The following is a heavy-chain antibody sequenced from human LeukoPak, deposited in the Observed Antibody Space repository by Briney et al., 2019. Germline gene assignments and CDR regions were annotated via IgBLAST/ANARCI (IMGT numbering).Heavy chain of an antibody. CDR3: AKSSAGITWFDP. D-gene: IGHD1-7*01. Sequence: GGSLRLSCTASGFTFSSYGMHWVRQAPGKGPEWVAFTRFDDSYKAYGNSVKGRFTISRDNSKNTLYLQMDSLRSDDTDVYYCAKSSAGITWFDPWGQGTLVIVSS. CDR1: GFTFSSYG. CDR2: TRFDDSYK. V-gene: IGHV3-30*02. J-gene: IGHJ5*02.